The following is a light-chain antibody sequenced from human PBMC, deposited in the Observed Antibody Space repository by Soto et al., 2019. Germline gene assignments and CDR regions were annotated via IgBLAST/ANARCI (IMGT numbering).Light chain of an antibody. CDR1: QSISSW. Sequence: DIQMTQSRATLSASVGDRVTITCRASQSISSWLAWYQQKPGKAPKLLIYKASSLESGVPSRFSGSGSGTEFTLTISSLQPDDFATYYCQQYNSYSRWTFGQGTKVEIK. V-gene: IGKV1-5*03. J-gene: IGKJ1*01. CDR2: KAS. CDR3: QQYNSYSRWT.